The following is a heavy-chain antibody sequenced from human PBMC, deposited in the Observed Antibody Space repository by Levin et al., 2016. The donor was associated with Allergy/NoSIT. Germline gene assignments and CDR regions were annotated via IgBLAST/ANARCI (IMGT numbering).Heavy chain of an antibody. Sequence: RQAPGKGLEWIGYIYYSGSTYYNPSLKSRVTISVDTSKNQFSLKLSSVTAADTAVYYCARDRPGDFWSGTSLYYFDYWGQGTLVTVSS. CDR3: ARDRPGDFWSGTSLYYFDY. V-gene: IGHV4-31*02. D-gene: IGHD3-3*01. CDR2: IYYSGST. J-gene: IGHJ4*02.